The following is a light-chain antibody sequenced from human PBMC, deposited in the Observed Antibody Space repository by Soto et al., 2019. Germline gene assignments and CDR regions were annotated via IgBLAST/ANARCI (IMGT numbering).Light chain of an antibody. J-gene: IGKJ1*01. CDR3: QQYGSSPRT. CDR2: GAS. V-gene: IGKV3-20*01. Sequence: EIVLTQSPGTLSLSPGERATLSCRASQSVSSNYLAWYHQKPGQAPRLLISGASFRATGIPDRFSGSGSGTGVTLTISSREPEDFAVYYCQQYGSSPRTFGQGTKVEIK. CDR1: QSVSSNY.